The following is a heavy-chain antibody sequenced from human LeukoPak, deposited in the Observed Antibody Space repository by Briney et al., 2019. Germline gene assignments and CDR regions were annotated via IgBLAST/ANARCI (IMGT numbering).Heavy chain of an antibody. CDR1: GGSFSSYY. V-gene: IGHV4-34*01. CDR2: INHRGDT. J-gene: IGHJ4*03. Sequence: SETLSLTCAVYGGSFSSYYWSWIRQSPGKGLEWIAEINHRGDTNYNPSVKSRVTISVDTSKNQFSLKVTSLSAADTAVYYCARGPTISETGYFDYWGQGTLVTVSS. D-gene: IGHD1-1*01. CDR3: ARGPTISETGYFDY.